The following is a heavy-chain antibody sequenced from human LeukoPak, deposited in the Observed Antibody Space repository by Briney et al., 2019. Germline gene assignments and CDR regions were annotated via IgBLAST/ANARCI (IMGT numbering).Heavy chain of an antibody. CDR2: IDPNGGRT. CDR1: AYTFNGYL. J-gene: IGHJ5*02. V-gene: IGHV1-46*02. Sequence: ASVKVSCKASAYTFNGYLIHWVRQAPGQGLEWMGLIDPNGGRTGYAQRFQGRVTVTRDTSTSTVYMELSSLRSEDTAVYYCARDLGLRGVTNWFDPWGQGTLVTVSS. D-gene: IGHD3-10*01. CDR3: ARDLGLRGVTNWFDP.